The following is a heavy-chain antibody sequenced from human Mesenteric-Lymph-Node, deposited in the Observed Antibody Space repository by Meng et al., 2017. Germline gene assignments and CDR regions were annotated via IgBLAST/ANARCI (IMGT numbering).Heavy chain of an antibody. CDR3: ARDFEGVDYYDSSAYHYYFDY. Sequence: ESLKISCTVSGGSISSSSSSYYWGWIRQPPGKGLEWIGSIYYSGSTYYNPSLKSRVTISVHTSKNQFSLTLSSVTAADAAVYYCARDFEGVDYYDSSAYHYYFDYWGQGRLVTVSS. V-gene: IGHV4-39*07. CDR2: IYYSGST. CDR1: GGSISSSSSSYY. J-gene: IGHJ4*02. D-gene: IGHD3-22*01.